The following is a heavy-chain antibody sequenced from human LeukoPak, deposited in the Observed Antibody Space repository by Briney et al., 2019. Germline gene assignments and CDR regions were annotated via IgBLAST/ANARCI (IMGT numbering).Heavy chain of an antibody. Sequence: GGSLRLSCAASGFTFSSYSMNWVRQAPGKGLEWVSSISSSSSYIYYADSVEGRFTISRDNAKNSLYLQMNSLRAEDTAVYYCARDLGDYDFLTGYYNIFDSWGQGTLVTVSS. CDR3: ARDLGDYDFLTGYYNIFDS. J-gene: IGHJ4*02. CDR1: GFTFSSYS. D-gene: IGHD3-9*01. CDR2: ISSSSSYI. V-gene: IGHV3-21*01.